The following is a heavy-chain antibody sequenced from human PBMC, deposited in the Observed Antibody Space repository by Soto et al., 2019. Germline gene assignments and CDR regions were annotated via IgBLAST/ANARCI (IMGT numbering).Heavy chain of an antibody. CDR1: GYTFTNYA. CDR3: ARDPYHVLMVNAPNLYGMDV. Sequence: ASVKVSCKASGYTFTNYAIHWVRQAPGQRLEWMGWINAGNGKTKYSQKFQDRVTIIRDTSASTVYMEMSSLRSEDTAINYCARDPYHVLMVNAPNLYGMDVWGQGTTVTVSS. D-gene: IGHD2-8*01. J-gene: IGHJ6*02. CDR2: INAGNGKT. V-gene: IGHV1-3*01.